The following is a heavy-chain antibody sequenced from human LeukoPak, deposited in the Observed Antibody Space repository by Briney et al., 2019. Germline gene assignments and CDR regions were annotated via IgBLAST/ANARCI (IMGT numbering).Heavy chain of an antibody. CDR3: ARGRLAVGLNWSDP. CDR2: INHSGST. J-gene: IGHJ5*02. D-gene: IGHD6-19*01. V-gene: IGHV4-34*01. CDR1: GGSFSGYY. Sequence: PSETLSLTCAVYGGSFSGYYWGWIRQPPGKGLEWIGEINHSGSTNYNPSLKSRVTISVDTSKNQFSLKLSSVTAADTAVYYCARGRLAVGLNWSDPWGQGTLVTVSS.